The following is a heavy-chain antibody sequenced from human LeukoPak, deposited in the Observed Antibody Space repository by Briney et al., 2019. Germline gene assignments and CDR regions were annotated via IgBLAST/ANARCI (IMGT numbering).Heavy chain of an antibody. CDR3: ARAFFESGSYHCVAY. V-gene: IGHV1-2*02. Sequence: ASVKVSCKASGYTFTTYYMHWVRQAPGQGLEWMGWINPNTGDTNYTQKFQGRVTMTRDTSINTAYMELSRLRSDDTAVYYCARAFFESGSYHCVAYWGQGTLVTVSS. J-gene: IGHJ4*02. D-gene: IGHD1-26*01. CDR2: INPNTGDT. CDR1: GYTFTTYY.